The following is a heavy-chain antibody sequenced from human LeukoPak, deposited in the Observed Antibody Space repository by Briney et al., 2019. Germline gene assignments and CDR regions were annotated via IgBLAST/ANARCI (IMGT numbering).Heavy chain of an antibody. V-gene: IGHV3-30*04. CDR2: ISYDGSNK. D-gene: IGHD6-19*01. CDR1: GFTFSSYA. CDR3: ARDEYRSFDP. J-gene: IGHJ5*02. Sequence: GRSLRLSCAASGFTFSSYAMHWVRQAPGKGLEWVAVISYDGSNKYYADSVKGRFTISRDNSKNTLYLQMNSLRAEDTAVYYCARDEYRSFDPWGQGTLVTVSS.